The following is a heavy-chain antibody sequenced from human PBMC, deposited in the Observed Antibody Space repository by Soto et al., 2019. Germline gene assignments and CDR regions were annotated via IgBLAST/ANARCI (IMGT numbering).Heavy chain of an antibody. J-gene: IGHJ6*02. V-gene: IGHV4-59*01. CDR2: IYYSGST. CDR3: ARLDGRLRLGELSLYHIYYYGMDV. Sequence: SETLSLTCTFSCGSIISYYWSWIRQPPGKGLEWIGYIYYSGSTNYNPSLKSRVTVSVDTSKNQFSLKLSSVTAADTAVYYCARLDGRLRLGELSLYHIYYYGMDVWGQGTTVTVSS. CDR1: CGSIISYY. D-gene: IGHD3-16*02.